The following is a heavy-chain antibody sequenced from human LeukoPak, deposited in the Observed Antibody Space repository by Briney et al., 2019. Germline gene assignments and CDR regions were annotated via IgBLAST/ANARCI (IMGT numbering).Heavy chain of an antibody. CDR1: GFTFSSYE. V-gene: IGHV3-48*03. D-gene: IGHD6-13*01. CDR2: ISSSGSTI. CDR3: ARDSSSSWTSYYYYYGMDV. J-gene: IGHJ6*02. Sequence: PGGSLRLSCAASGFTFSSYEMNWVRQAPGKGLEWVSYISSSGSTIYYADSVKGRFTISRDNAKNSLYLQMNSLRAEDTAVYYCARDSSSSWTSYYYYYGMDVWGQGTTVTVS.